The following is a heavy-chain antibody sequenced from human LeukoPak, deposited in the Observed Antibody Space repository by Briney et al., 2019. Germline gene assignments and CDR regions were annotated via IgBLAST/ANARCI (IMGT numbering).Heavy chain of an antibody. CDR3: ARDGRTFPH. J-gene: IGHJ4*02. D-gene: IGHD2/OR15-2a*01. Sequence: GSLRLSCEASGFTFSIYWMTWVRQAPGKGLEWVANIKPDGSEEYYVDSVKGRFTISRDNPKNSLYLQMNSLTAEDTGVYYCARDGRTFPHWGQGTLVTVSS. V-gene: IGHV3-7*04. CDR1: GFTFSIYW. CDR2: IKPDGSEE.